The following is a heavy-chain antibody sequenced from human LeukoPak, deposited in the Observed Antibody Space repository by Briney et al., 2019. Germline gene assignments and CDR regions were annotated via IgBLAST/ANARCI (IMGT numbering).Heavy chain of an antibody. CDR3: ATDRSNSWVDY. CDR1: GLTFRNYG. CDR2: IWYDGSNK. J-gene: IGHJ4*02. V-gene: IGHV3-30*02. D-gene: IGHD6-19*01. Sequence: PGGSLRLSCAASGLTFRNYGMHWVRQAPGKGLEWVAFIWYDGSNKYYVDSVKGRFTISRENSKNTLYLQMSSLRVDDTAVYYCATDRSNSWVDYWGLGTLVTVAS.